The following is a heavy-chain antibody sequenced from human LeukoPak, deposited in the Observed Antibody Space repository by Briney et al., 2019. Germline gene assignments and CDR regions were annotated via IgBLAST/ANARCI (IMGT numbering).Heavy chain of an antibody. CDR1: GGSISSYY. J-gene: IGHJ4*02. CDR2: IYTSGST. Sequence: SETLSLTCTVSGGSISSYYWSWIRQPAGKGLEWIGRIYTSGSTTYNPSLKSRVTMSVDTSKNQFSLKLNSVTAADTAVYYCARLRPPTSDCSSGTCYFDYWGQGTLVTVSS. CDR3: ARLRPPTSDCSSGTCYFDY. V-gene: IGHV4-4*07. D-gene: IGHD2-15*01.